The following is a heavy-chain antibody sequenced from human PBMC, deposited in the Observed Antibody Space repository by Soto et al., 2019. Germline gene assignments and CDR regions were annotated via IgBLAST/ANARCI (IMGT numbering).Heavy chain of an antibody. CDR3: ARQGAKYYYDRSAYYES. Sequence: EVQLVQSGAEVKKAGESLKISCRGSGYTFSNYWIAWVRQMPGKGLEWMEIIYPGDSDTRYSPSFQGQVTMSADKYINTAYLEWSSLKASDTGIYYCARQGAKYYYDRSAYYESWGQGTPVTVSS. CDR1: GYTFSNYW. D-gene: IGHD3-22*01. CDR2: IYPGDSDT. J-gene: IGHJ4*02. V-gene: IGHV5-51*01.